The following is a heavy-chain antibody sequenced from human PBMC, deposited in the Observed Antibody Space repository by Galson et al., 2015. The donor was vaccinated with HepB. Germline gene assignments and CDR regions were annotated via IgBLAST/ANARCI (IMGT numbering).Heavy chain of an antibody. D-gene: IGHD2-2*01. CDR2: VSGSAAGTEYGITT. V-gene: IGHV3-23*01. CDR3: AKVGPSCSSTRCSDYYFDY. J-gene: IGHJ4*02. CDR1: GFTFSSYA. Sequence: SLRLSCAASGFTFSSYAMNWVRQAPGKGLEWVAAVSGSAAGTEYGITTDYADSVKARFTISRDNSKNTLYLQMNSLRAEDTAVYYCAKVGPSCSSTRCSDYYFDYWGQGTLVTVSS.